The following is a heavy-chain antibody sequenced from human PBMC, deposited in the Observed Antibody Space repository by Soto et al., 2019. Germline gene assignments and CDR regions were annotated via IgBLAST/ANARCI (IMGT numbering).Heavy chain of an antibody. V-gene: IGHV2-5*02. J-gene: IGHJ4*02. CDR3: AHVQGHGSNYFH. CDR2: IYWDDDK. D-gene: IGHD3-10*01. CDR1: GFSLSTSGVG. Sequence: QITLKESGPTLVKPTQTLTLTCAFSGFSLSTSGVGVGWIRQPPGKALEWLALIYWDDDKRYSSSLKSRLTITNDTSKILVVLTMSNLDRVGTGAFYCAHVQGHGSNYFHWGQGTLVTVSS.